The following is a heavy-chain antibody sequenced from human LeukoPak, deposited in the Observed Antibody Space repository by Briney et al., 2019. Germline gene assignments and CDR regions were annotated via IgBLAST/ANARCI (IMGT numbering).Heavy chain of an antibody. Sequence: SVKVSCKASGGTFSSYAISWVRQAPGQGLEWMGGIIPIFGTANYAQKFQGRVTITTDESTSTAYMELSSLRSEDTAVYYCARVVTAMATISGWGYYYYMDVWGKGTTVTVSS. CDR1: GGTFSSYA. CDR2: IIPIFGTA. J-gene: IGHJ6*03. D-gene: IGHD5-24*01. V-gene: IGHV1-69*05. CDR3: ARVVTAMATISGWGYYYYMDV.